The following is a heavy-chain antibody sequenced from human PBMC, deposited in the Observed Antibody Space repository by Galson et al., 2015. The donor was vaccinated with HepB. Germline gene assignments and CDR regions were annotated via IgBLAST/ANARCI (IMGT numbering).Heavy chain of an antibody. CDR1: GFTFSSYA. CDR3: ARDASFYYDSSGFGY. CDR2: ISYDGSNK. D-gene: IGHD3-22*01. V-gene: IGHV3-30*04. J-gene: IGHJ4*02. Sequence: LRLSCAASGFTFSSYAMHWVRQAPGKGLEWVAVISYDGSNKYYADSVKGRFTISRDNSKNTLYLQMNSLRAEDTAVYYCARDASFYYDSSGFGYWGQGTLVTVSS.